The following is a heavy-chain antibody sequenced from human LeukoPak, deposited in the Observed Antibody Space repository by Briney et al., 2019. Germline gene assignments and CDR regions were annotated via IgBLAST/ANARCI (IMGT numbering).Heavy chain of an antibody. V-gene: IGHV3-48*03. CDR1: GCAFSSYE. D-gene: IGHD3-9*01. CDR3: ARDPLRYFDY. J-gene: IGHJ4*02. CDR2: ISSSGSTI. Sequence: GGSLIPSCAAAGCAFSSYEMNLVRQAPAKGLEWVSYISSSGSTIYYADSVKGRFTISRDNAKNSLYLQMNSLRAEDTAVYYCARDPLRYFDYWGQGTLVTVSS.